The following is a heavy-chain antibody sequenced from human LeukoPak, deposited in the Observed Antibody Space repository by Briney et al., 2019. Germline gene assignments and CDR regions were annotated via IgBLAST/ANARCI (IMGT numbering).Heavy chain of an antibody. CDR3: SRQYYAILTGYCQFDY. V-gene: IGHV1-18*01. CDR1: GYTFTSYC. J-gene: IGHJ4*02. D-gene: IGHD3-9*01. CDR2: ISANNGNT. Sequence: ASVKLSCKASGYTFTSYCISWVRQAPGQGLEWMGWISANNGNTNSQNPQGRVTMTTNTSTSTANMELRSLRSDETAVNYWSRQYYAILTGYCQFDYWGQGTLVTVSS.